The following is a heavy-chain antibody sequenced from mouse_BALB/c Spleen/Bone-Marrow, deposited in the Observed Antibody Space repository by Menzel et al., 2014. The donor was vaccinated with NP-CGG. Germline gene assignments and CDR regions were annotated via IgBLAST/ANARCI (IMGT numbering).Heavy chain of an antibody. CDR1: GYTFTSYW. V-gene: IGHV1S81*02. D-gene: IGHD1-1*02. CDR3: ARDYGFGAGFAWFVY. CDR2: INPSNGRT. J-gene: IGHJ3*01. Sequence: VKLQESGAELVEPGASVKLSCKASGYTFTSYWMHWVKQRPGQGLEWIGEINPSNGRTNYNEKFKSKATLTVDISSGTAYMQLSSLTSEDSAVYYCARDYGFGAGFAWFVYWGQGTLVTVSA.